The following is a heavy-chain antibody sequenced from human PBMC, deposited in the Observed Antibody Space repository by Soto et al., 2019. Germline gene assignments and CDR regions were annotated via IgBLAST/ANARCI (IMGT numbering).Heavy chain of an antibody. Sequence: QVQLVESGGGVVQPGRSLRLSCAASGFTFSSYGMHWVRQAPGKGLEWVAVISYDGSNKYYADSVKGRFTISSDNSKNPLYLQMTSLRAADTAVYYCAKDYYYYGMDVWGQGTTVTVSS. V-gene: IGHV3-30*18. CDR3: AKDYYYYGMDV. CDR2: ISYDGSNK. J-gene: IGHJ6*02. CDR1: GFTFSSYG.